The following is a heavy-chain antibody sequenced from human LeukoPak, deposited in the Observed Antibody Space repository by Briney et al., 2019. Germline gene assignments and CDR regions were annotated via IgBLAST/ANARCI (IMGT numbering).Heavy chain of an antibody. CDR1: GFTFSNAW. J-gene: IGHJ3*02. CDR2: ISSSSSSI. V-gene: IGHV3-48*01. D-gene: IGHD6-13*01. Sequence: GGSLRLSCAASGFTFSNAWMSWVRQAPGKGLEWVSYISSSSSSIYYADSMKGRFTISRDNAENSLYLQMNSLRAEDTAVYYCARGFSSSWNAFDIWGQGTMVTVSS. CDR3: ARGFSSSWNAFDI.